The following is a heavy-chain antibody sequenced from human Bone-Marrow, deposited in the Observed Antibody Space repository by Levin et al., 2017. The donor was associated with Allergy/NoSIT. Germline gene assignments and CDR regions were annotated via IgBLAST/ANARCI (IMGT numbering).Heavy chain of an antibody. CDR2: ISDSGDVT. V-gene: IGHV3-23*01. CDR3: AKKRYGAAGIGLEDFDY. Sequence: LSLTCAASGFSFRTYDMNWVRQPPGKGLDWVSGISDSGDVTYYADSVKGRFTISRDNSKNTLYLQMNSLRDEDTAVYYCAKKRYGAAGIGLEDFDYWGQGNLVTVSS. CDR1: GFSFRTYD. J-gene: IGHJ4*02. D-gene: IGHD6-13*01.